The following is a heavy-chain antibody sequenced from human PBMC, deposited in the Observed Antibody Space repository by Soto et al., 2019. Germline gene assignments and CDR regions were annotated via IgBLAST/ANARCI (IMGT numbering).Heavy chain of an antibody. CDR1: GFTFSSYG. Sequence: QVQLVESGGGVVQPGRSLRLSCAASGFTFSSYGMHWVRQAPGKGLEWVAVIWYDGSNKYYADSVKGRFTISRDNSKNTLYLQMNGLRAEDTAVYYCARVYDILTGELDYWGQGTLVTVSS. D-gene: IGHD3-9*01. CDR2: IWYDGSNK. J-gene: IGHJ4*02. V-gene: IGHV3-33*01. CDR3: ARVYDILTGELDY.